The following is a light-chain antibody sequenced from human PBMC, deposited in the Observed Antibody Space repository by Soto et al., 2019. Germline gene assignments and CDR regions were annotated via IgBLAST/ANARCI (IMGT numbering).Light chain of an antibody. CDR2: DAS. J-gene: IGKJ1*01. V-gene: IGKV3-11*01. CDR1: QSVSSS. Sequence: EIVLTQSPATLSLSPGERATLSCRASQSVSSSLGWYQQKPGQPPRLLIYDASKRVTGIPARFSDSGSGTDFTLAISSLEPEDFAVYFCQQRTDGWTFGQGTKVEIK. CDR3: QQRTDGWT.